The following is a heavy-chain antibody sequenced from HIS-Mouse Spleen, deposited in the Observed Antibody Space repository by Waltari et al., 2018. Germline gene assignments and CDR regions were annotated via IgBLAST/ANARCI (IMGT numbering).Heavy chain of an antibody. CDR1: GYTFTGYY. Sequence: QVQLVQSGAEVKKPGASVKVSCKASGYTFTGYYMHWVRQAPGQGLEWMGWMTPNSGGTDDAQKLQGRVNMTRDTSISTAYMELSRLRSDDTAVYYCARYIWRGSRDYWGQGTLVTVSS. J-gene: IGHJ4*02. CDR3: ARYIWRGSRDY. V-gene: IGHV1-2*02. CDR2: MTPNSGGT. D-gene: IGHD3-3*01.